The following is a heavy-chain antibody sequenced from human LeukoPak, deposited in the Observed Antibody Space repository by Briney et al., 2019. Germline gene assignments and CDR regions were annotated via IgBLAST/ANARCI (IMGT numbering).Heavy chain of an antibody. CDR1: GFTFRSHG. CDR3: ARDRWPPTT. Sequence: PGTSLRLSCAASGFTFRSHGMHWVRQAPGKGLEWVAFIWYDGSNKYYTGSVKGRFTISRDNSKNTLYLQMNSLRAEDTAVYYCARDRWPPTTWGQGTLVTVSS. CDR2: IWYDGSNK. V-gene: IGHV3-33*01. D-gene: IGHD4-23*01. J-gene: IGHJ4*02.